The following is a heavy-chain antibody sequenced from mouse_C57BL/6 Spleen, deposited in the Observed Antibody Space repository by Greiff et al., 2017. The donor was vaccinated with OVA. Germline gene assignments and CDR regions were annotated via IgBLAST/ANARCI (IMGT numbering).Heavy chain of an antibody. J-gene: IGHJ1*03. V-gene: IGHV1-31*01. CDR3: AQGDYSNLWYFDV. Sequence: EVMLVESGPELVKPGASVKISCKASGYSFTGYYMHWVKQSHGNILDWIGYIYPYNGVSSYNQKFKGKATLTVDKSSSTAYMELRSLTSEDSAVYYCAQGDYSNLWYFDVWGTGTTVTVSS. D-gene: IGHD2-5*01. CDR1: GYSFTGYY. CDR2: IYPYNGVS.